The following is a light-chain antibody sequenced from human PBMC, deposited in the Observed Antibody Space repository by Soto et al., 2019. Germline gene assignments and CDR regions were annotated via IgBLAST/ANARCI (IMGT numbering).Light chain of an antibody. CDR2: SNN. CDR1: SSNIGSNT. CDR3: AAWDDSLNGYVV. Sequence: QSVLTQPPSASGTPGQRVTISCSGSSSNIGSNTVNWYQQLPGTAPKLFIYSNNQRPSGVPDRFSGSKSGPSATLAISGLQSEDEADYYGAAWDDSLNGYVVFGGGTKVTVL. V-gene: IGLV1-44*01. J-gene: IGLJ2*01.